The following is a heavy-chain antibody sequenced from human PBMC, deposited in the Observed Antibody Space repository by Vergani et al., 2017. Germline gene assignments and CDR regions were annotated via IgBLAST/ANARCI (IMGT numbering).Heavy chain of an antibody. CDR2: IRRRSEHYAT. Sequence: EVQLLESGGGWAQPGGSLRLSCAASGFVFSESPIHWVRQVPGKGLEWLGHIRRRSEHYATAYGPSLIGRATISRDDSTNTAYLQLSSLGPDDTAIYFCSAQTQSCHDYWGQGTLVAVSS. CDR1: GFVFSESP. CDR3: SAQTQSCHDY. V-gene: IGHV3-73*01. J-gene: IGHJ4*02. D-gene: IGHD3-10*01.